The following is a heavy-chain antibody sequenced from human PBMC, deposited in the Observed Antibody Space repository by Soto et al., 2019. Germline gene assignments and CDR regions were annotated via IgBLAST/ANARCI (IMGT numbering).Heavy chain of an antibody. CDR1: GFTFINYA. CDR3: ARKILGSTSRPNYWYFDL. CDR2: ISGGGEAT. D-gene: IGHD2-2*01. J-gene: IGHJ2*01. V-gene: IGHV3-23*01. Sequence: EVQLLESGGGLVQPGGSLRLSCAGSGFTFINYAMNWVRQAPGKGLEWVSSISGGGEATFFADSVRGRFTISRDNSKNTVTLQMNRLGVDDTAVYYCARKILGSTSRPNYWYFDLWGRGTLVTVSS.